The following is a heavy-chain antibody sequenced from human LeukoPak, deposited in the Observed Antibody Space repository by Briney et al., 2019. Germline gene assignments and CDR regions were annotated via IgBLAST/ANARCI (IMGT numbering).Heavy chain of an antibody. Sequence: PSQTLSLTCTVSGGSISSGGYYWSWIRQHPGKGLEWIGYIYYSGSTYYNPSLKSRVTISVDTSKNQFSLKLSSVTAADTAVYYCARANRNPYYYDSSGYPYYFDYWGQGTLVTVSS. CDR1: GGSISSGGYY. D-gene: IGHD3-22*01. CDR3: ARANRNPYYYDSSGYPYYFDY. V-gene: IGHV4-31*03. J-gene: IGHJ4*02. CDR2: IYYSGST.